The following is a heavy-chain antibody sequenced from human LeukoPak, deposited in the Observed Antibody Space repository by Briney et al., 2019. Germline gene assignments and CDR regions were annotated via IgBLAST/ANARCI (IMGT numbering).Heavy chain of an antibody. CDR3: ARDHVLGGSYYYYYYGMDV. V-gene: IGHV3-7*01. Sequence: GGSLRLSCAASGFTFSSYWMSWVRQAPGKGLEWVANIKQDGSEKYYVDSVKGRFTISRDNAKNSLYLQMNSLRAEDTAVYYCARDHVLGGSYYYYYYGMDVWGQGTTVTVSS. CDR1: GFTFSSYW. D-gene: IGHD1-26*01. CDR2: IKQDGSEK. J-gene: IGHJ6*02.